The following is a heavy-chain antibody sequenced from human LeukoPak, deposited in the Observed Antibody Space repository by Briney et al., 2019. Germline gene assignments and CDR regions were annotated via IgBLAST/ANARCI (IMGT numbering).Heavy chain of an antibody. Sequence: GGSLRLSCAASGFTFNNAWMNWVRQAPGKGLEWVGRIKSKTDGGTTDYAAPVKDRFTISRDDSKNTLYLQMNSLRTEDTAVYYCTTVVAAAVNGWFDPWGQGTLATVSS. J-gene: IGHJ5*02. D-gene: IGHD6-13*01. CDR1: GFTFNNAW. CDR3: TTVVAAAVNGWFDP. V-gene: IGHV3-15*01. CDR2: IKSKTDGGTT.